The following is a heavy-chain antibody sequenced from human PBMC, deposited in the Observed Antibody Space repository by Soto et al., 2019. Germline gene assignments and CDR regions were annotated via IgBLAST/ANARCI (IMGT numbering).Heavy chain of an antibody. CDR3: ARHTGNCISTSCYELFDY. V-gene: IGHV1-69*12. Sequence: QVQLVQSGAEVKKPGSSVKVSCKASGGTFSSYAISWVRQAPGQGLEWMGGIIPIFGTANYAQKFQGRVTITADESTCTAYMELSSLRSEDTAVYYCARHTGNCISTSCYELFDYWGQGTLVTVSS. D-gene: IGHD2-2*01. CDR2: IIPIFGTA. J-gene: IGHJ4*02. CDR1: GGTFSSYA.